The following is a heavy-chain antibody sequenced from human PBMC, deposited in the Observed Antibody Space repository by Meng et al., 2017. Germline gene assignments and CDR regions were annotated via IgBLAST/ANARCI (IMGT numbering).Heavy chain of an antibody. D-gene: IGHD6-19*01. Sequence: QVQVVQSGAEVKKPGSSGKVSCKASGGTFSSDAISWVRQAPGQGLEWMGGIIPIFGTANYAQKFQGRVTITADKSTSTAYMELSSLRSEDTAVYYCHSGWYQAGDDYWGQGTLVTVSS. CDR1: GGTFSSDA. CDR2: IIPIFGTA. V-gene: IGHV1-69*06. CDR3: HSGWYQAGDDY. J-gene: IGHJ4*02.